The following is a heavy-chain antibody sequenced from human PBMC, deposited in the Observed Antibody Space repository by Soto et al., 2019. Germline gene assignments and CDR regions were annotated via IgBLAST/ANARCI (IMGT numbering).Heavy chain of an antibody. V-gene: IGHV4-4*02. CDR2: IYHSGST. D-gene: IGHD3-22*01. CDR3: ASRTPSVVLDY. J-gene: IGHJ4*02. CDR1: GGSISSSNW. Sequence: SETLSLTCAVSGGSISSSNWWSWVRQPPGKGLEWIGEIYHSGSTNYNPSLKSRVTISVDKSKNPFSLKLSSVTAADTAVYYCASRTPSVVLDYWGQGTLVTVSA.